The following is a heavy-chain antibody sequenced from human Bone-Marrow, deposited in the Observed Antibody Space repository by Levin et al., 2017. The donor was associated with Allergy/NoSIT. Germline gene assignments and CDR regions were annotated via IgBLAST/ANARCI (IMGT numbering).Heavy chain of an antibody. CDR2: INHSGST. CDR3: ARIGYSYGLYGMDV. J-gene: IGHJ6*02. D-gene: IGHD5-18*01. Sequence: PSETLSLTCAVYGGSFSGYYWSWIRQPPGKGLEWIGEINHSGSTNYNPSLKSRVTISVDTSKNQFSLKLSSVTAADTAVYYCARIGYSYGLYGMDVWGQGTTVTVSS. V-gene: IGHV4-34*01. CDR1: GGSFSGYY.